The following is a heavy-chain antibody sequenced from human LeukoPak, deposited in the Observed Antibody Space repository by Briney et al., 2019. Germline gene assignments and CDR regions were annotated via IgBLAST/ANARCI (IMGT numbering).Heavy chain of an antibody. CDR3: ASGAVAGPDY. CDR1: GDSISTSY. V-gene: IGHV4-59*12. D-gene: IGHD6-19*01. J-gene: IGHJ4*02. CDR2: VYYTGST. Sequence: SETLSLTCTVSGDSISTSYWSWIRQPPGKRLEWIGYVYYTGSTNYNPSPKSRVTISVDTSKNQFSLKLSSVTAADTAVYYCASGAVAGPDYWGQGTLVTVSS.